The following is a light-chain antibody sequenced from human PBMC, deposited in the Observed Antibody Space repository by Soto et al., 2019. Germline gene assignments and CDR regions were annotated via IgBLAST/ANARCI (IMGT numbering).Light chain of an antibody. Sequence: EIVLTQSPGTLSLSPGDTATLSCRASQSFSSSYLAWYQHKPGQAPKLLIYAASTRATDVPARFSGGGSETELNLTISSLKYEDFAVYFCQQYSASHRTFGKPTKVDI. CDR2: AAS. J-gene: IGKJ4*01. CDR1: QSFSSSY. V-gene: IGKV3-20*01. CDR3: QQYSASHRT.